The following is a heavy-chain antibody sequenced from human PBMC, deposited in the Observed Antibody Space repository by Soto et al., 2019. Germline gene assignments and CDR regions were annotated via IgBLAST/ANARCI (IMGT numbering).Heavy chain of an antibody. CDR1: GFTFSDYY. D-gene: IGHD5-12*01. V-gene: IGHV3-11*01. CDR3: TRRYSVYDGVGMDV. Sequence: QVPLVESGGGLVKPGGSLRLSCAASGFTFSDYYMSWIRQAPGKGLEWVSYIGNSGSPIYYADSVKGRFTISRDNAKNSLYLQMNSLRAEDTAVYYCTRRYSVYDGVGMDVWGQGTTVTVSS. CDR2: IGNSGSPI. J-gene: IGHJ6*02.